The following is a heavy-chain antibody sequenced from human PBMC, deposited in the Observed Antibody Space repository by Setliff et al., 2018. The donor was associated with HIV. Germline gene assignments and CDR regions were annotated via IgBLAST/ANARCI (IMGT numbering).Heavy chain of an antibody. CDR2: SIPLFGTT. V-gene: IGHV1-69*05. J-gene: IGHJ4*02. CDR3: ARRGNYYASAFDY. Sequence: GASVKVSCKASGYTFTSYYMHWVRQAPGQGLEWMGGSIPLFGTTNYAQKFQGRVTLTTDTSTSTAYMDLRSLRSDDTAVYYCARRGNYYASAFDYWGQGTLVTVSS. CDR1: GYTFTSYY. D-gene: IGHD3-10*01.